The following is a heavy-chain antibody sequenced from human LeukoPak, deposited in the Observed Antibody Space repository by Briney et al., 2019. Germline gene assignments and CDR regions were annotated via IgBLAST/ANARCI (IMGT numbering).Heavy chain of an antibody. V-gene: IGHV4-59*01. D-gene: IGHD3-22*01. CDR3: VRDWGNYYDPHAPARWFDP. CDR1: GGSISSYY. CDR2: IYYSGSS. J-gene: IGHJ5*02. Sequence: SETLSLTCSVSGGSISSYYWSWIRQPPGKGLEWIGYIYYSGSSNYNPSLRSRVTMSVDTSRNQFSLNLDSVTAADTAVYYCVRDWGNYYDPHAPARWFDPWGQGTLVIVSS.